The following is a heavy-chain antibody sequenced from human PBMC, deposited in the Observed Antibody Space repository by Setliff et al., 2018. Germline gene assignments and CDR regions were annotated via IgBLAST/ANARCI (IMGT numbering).Heavy chain of an antibody. J-gene: IGHJ4*02. D-gene: IGHD5-18*01. CDR1: GFTFSSYA. CDR3: AKDLTRSGIDTAMVDY. CDR2: ISGSGGST. Sequence: GSLRLSCAASGFTFSSYAMSWVRQAPGKGLEWVSAISGSGGSTGYADSVKGRFTISRDNSKNTLYLQMNSLRAEDTAVYYCAKDLTRSGIDTAMVDYWGQGTLVTVSS. V-gene: IGHV3-23*01.